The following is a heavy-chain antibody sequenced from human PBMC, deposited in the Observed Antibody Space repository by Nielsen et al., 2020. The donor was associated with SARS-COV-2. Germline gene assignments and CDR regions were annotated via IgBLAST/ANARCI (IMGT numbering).Heavy chain of an antibody. CDR1: GFTFDDYA. Sequence: SLKISCAASGFTFDDYAMHWVRQAPGKGLEWVSGISWNSGSIGYADSVKGRFTISRDNAKHTLYLQMNSLRAEDTAVYYCARDNEYSYGPYRYFDLWGRGTLVTVSS. V-gene: IGHV3-9*01. CDR2: ISWNSGSI. CDR3: ARDNEYSYGPYRYFDL. J-gene: IGHJ2*01. D-gene: IGHD5-18*01.